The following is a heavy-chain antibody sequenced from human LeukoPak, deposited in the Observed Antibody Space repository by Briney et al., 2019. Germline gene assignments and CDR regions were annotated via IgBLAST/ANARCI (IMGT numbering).Heavy chain of an antibody. D-gene: IGHD3-22*01. J-gene: IGHJ4*02. V-gene: IGHV3-49*04. CDR3: TYDSSGYNCYFDH. CDR2: IRSRSNGGTS. Sequence: GGSLRLSCTASGFTFGDFAMTWVRQAPGKGLECIGFIRSRSNGGTSEYAASVKGRVTFSRDDSQSIAYLQMNSLKTEDTAVYFCTYDSSGYNCYFDHWGQGTLVTVSS. CDR1: GFTFGDFA.